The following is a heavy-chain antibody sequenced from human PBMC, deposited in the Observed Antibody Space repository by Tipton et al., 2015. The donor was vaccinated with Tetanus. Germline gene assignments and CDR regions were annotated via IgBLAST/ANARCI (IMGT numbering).Heavy chain of an antibody. J-gene: IGHJ4*02. V-gene: IGHV4-31*03. Sequence: TLSLTCTVSGGSISSGGHYWSWIRQHPGKGLEWIGDIYHSGTTDYNPSLKSRVTISVDTSKNPFSLKLKSVTAADTAVYYCARDQARGARGLNYFDYWGQGTLVTVSS. CDR3: ARDQARGARGLNYFDY. D-gene: IGHD1-26*01. CDR1: GGSISSGGHY. CDR2: IYHSGTT.